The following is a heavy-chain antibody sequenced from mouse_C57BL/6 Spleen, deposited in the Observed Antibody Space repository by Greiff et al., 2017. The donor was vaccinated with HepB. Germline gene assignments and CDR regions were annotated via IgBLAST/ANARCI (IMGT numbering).Heavy chain of an antibody. Sequence: VQLQQSGAELAKPGASVKLSCKASGYTFTSYWMHWVKQRPGQGLEWIGYINPSSGYTKYNQKFKDKATLTADKSSSTAYMQLRSLTYEDSAVYYCAIDYSCSSLVFDYWGQGTTLTVSS. CDR2: INPSSGYT. D-gene: IGHD1-1*01. V-gene: IGHV1-7*01. CDR1: GYTFTSYW. CDR3: AIDYSCSSLVFDY. J-gene: IGHJ2*01.